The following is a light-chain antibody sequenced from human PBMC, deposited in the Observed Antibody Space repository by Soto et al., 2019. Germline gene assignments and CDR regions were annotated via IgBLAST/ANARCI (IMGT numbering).Light chain of an antibody. J-gene: IGKJ2*01. CDR2: GAS. Sequence: EIVLTQSPGTLSLSPGERATLSCRASQSVSSTYLAWYQQNPGQAPRLLIYGASSRATGIPDRFSGSGSGTDFTLTISRLEPENFALYFCQKYGSSSYTFGQGTKLEIK. CDR1: QSVSSTY. CDR3: QKYGSSSYT. V-gene: IGKV3-20*01.